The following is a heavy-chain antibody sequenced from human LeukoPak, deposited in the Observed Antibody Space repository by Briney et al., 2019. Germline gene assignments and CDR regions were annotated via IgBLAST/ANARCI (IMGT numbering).Heavy chain of an antibody. J-gene: IGHJ4*02. V-gene: IGHV4-59*01. CDR1: GGSISSYY. Sequence: SETLSLTCTVSGGSISSYYWSWIRQPPGKGLEWIGYIYYSGSTNYNPSLKSQVTISVDTSKNQLSLKLSSVTAADTAMDYCTRDPGYYGSGQRGAFDYWGQGTLVTVSS. CDR3: TRDPGYYGSGQRGAFDY. D-gene: IGHD3-10*01. CDR2: IYYSGST.